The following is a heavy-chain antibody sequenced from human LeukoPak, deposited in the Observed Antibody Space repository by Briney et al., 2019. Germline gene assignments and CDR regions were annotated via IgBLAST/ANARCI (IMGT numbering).Heavy chain of an antibody. CDR2: IRSKAYGGTT. CDR3: TRGTVTTGYYMDV. J-gene: IGHJ6*03. V-gene: IGHV3-49*04. D-gene: IGHD4-17*01. CDR1: GFTFSSYE. Sequence: GGSLRLSCAASGFTFSSYEMNWVRQAPGKGLEWVGFIRSKAYGGTTEYAASVKGIFTISRDDSKSIAYLQMNSLKTEDTAVYYCTRGTVTTGYYMDVWGKGTTVTVSS.